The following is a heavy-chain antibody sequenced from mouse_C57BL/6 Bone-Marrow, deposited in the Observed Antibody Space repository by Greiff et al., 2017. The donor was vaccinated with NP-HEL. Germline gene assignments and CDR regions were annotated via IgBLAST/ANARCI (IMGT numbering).Heavy chain of an antibody. D-gene: IGHD2-4*01. CDR2: IDPENGDT. CDR1: GFNIKDDY. V-gene: IGHV14-4*01. Sequence: VHVKQSGAELVRPGASVKLSCTASGFNIKDDYMHWVKQRPEQGLEWIGWIDPENGDTEYASKLQGKATITADTSSNTAYLQLSSLTSEDTAVYYCTTSYDYDGYYFDYWGQGTTLTVSS. J-gene: IGHJ2*01. CDR3: TTSYDYDGYYFDY.